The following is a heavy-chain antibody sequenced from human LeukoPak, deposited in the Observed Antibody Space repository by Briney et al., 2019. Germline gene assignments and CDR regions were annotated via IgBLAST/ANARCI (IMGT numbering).Heavy chain of an antibody. CDR2: IYHSGST. D-gene: IGHD3-10*01. CDR1: GGSISSGGYY. CDR3: ARGSLHYYGSGSYYTLLDY. J-gene: IGHJ4*02. V-gene: IGHV4-30-2*01. Sequence: SQTLSLTCTVSGGSISSGGYYWRWIRQPPGKGLEWIGYIYHSGSTYYNPSLKSRVTISVDRSKNQFSLKLSSVTAADTAVYYCARGSLHYYGSGSYYTLLDYWGQGTLVTVSS.